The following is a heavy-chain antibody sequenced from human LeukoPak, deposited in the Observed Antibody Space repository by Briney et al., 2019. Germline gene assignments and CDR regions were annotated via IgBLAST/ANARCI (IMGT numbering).Heavy chain of an antibody. V-gene: IGHV1-18*01. CDR1: GYTFTSYG. J-gene: IGHJ6*02. CDR3: ARDKTAAGLGVYYYYGMDV. D-gene: IGHD6-13*01. CDR2: ISAYNGNT. Sequence: GASVKVSCKASGYTFTSYGISWVRQAPGQGLEWMGWISAYNGNTNYAQKLQGRATMTTDTSTSTAYMELRSLRSDDTAVYYCARDKTAAGLGVYYYYGMDVWGQGTTVTVSS.